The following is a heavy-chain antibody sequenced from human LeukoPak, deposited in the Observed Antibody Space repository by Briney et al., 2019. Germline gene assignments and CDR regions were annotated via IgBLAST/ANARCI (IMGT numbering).Heavy chain of an antibody. CDR1: GDSISTYY. CDR3: ARRLRLKNPGGDAFDI. Sequence: SETLSLTCTVSGDSISTYYWSWIRQPPGKGLEWIGYVYYTGSTNYSPSLKSRVTISVDTSKSQFSLKLSSVTAADTAVYYCARRLRLKNPGGDAFDIWGQGTVVTVSS. V-gene: IGHV4-59*08. D-gene: IGHD5/OR15-5a*01. J-gene: IGHJ3*02. CDR2: VYYTGST.